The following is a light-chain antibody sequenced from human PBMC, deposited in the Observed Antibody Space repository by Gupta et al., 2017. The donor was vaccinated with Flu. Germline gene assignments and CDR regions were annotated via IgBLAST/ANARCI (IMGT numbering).Light chain of an antibody. V-gene: IGLV3-21*02. J-gene: IGLJ3*02. CDR3: QLWDGSSDHPGV. CDR2: DDS. Sequence: SFVLTQPPSMSVAPGQTARIPCGGTNIGSKSVHWYQQKPGQPPVLVVFDDSDRPAGIPERFSGSNSGNTATLTISRVEAGDEAAYDCQLWDGSSDHPGVFGGGTKLSVL. CDR1: NIGSKS.